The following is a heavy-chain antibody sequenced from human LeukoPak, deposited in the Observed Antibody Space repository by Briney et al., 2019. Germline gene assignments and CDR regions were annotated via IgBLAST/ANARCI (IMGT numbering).Heavy chain of an antibody. J-gene: IGHJ6*04. CDR3: AELGITMIGGV. D-gene: IGHD3-10*02. CDR1: GFTVSSNS. CDR2: IYSGGNT. V-gene: IGHV3-53*01. Sequence: GGSLRLSCTVSGFTVSSNSMSWVRQAPGKGLEWASFIYSGGNTHYSDSAKGRFTISRDNSKNTLYLQMNSLRAEDTAVYYCAELGITMIGGVWGKGTTVTISS.